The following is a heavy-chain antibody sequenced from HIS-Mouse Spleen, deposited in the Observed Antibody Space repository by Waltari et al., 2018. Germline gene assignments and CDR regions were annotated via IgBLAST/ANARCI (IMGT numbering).Heavy chain of an antibody. J-gene: IGHJ2*01. Sequence: QLQVQESGPGLVKPSEALSLLCPVSGGLNSSSRYYWGWVRQPPGKGLEWIGSIYYSGSTYYNPSLKSRVTISVDTSKNQFSLKLSSVTAADTAVYYCAREIPYSSSWYDWYFDLWGRGTLVTVSS. CDR1: GGLNSSSRYY. V-gene: IGHV4-39*07. CDR3: AREIPYSSSWYDWYFDL. CDR2: IYYSGST. D-gene: IGHD6-13*01.